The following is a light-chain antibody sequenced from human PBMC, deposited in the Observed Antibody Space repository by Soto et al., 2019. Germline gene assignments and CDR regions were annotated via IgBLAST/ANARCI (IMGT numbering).Light chain of an antibody. V-gene: IGLV2-14*01. Sequence: QSALTQPASVSGSPGQSITISCTGTSSDVGDYKYVSWYQQYPGKAPKLMIYEVSNRPSGVSNRFSGSKSGNTASLTISGLQAEDEADYYCSSYTSSNPLFGAGTKLTVL. J-gene: IGLJ2*01. CDR1: SSDVGDYKY. CDR2: EVS. CDR3: SSYTSSNPL.